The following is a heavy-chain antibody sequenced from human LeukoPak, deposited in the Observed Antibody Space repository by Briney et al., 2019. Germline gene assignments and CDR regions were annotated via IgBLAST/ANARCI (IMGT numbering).Heavy chain of an antibody. CDR3: AREVVAAEFDY. J-gene: IGHJ4*02. D-gene: IGHD2-15*01. V-gene: IGHV4-59*01. Sequence: PSETLSLTCTVSGGSISIYYWSWIRQPPGKGLEWIGYIYYSGRTNYNPSLKSRVTISVDTSKNQFSLKLSSVTAADTAVYYCAREVVAAEFDYWGQGTLVTVSS. CDR2: IYYSGRT. CDR1: GGSISIYY.